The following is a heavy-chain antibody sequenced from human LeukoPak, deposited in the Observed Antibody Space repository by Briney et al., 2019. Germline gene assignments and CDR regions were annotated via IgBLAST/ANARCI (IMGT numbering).Heavy chain of an antibody. V-gene: IGHV4-38-2*02. Sequence: PSETLSLTCAVSGYSISSGYYWGWIRQPPGKGLEWTGSIYHSGSAYYTQSLKSRVTISVDTSKNQSSLKLSSVAAADTAVYYCARDQWQRVDYWGHGTLVTVSS. CDR1: GYSISSGYY. CDR2: IYHSGSA. J-gene: IGHJ4*01. D-gene: IGHD6-19*01. CDR3: ARDQWQRVDY.